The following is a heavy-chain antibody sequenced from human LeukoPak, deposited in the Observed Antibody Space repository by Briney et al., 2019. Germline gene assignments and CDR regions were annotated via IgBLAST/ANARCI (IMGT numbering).Heavy chain of an antibody. CDR1: GYSFSSYW. CDR3: ARRSSSGGYYFDY. V-gene: IGHV5-51*01. CDR2: IYPGDSDV. Sequence: GESLKISRKGSGYSFSSYWIGWVRQMPGKGPEWMVIIYPGDSDVKYGPSFEGQVTISADKSNTTAYLQWSSLKASDTAVYYCARRSSSGGYYFDYWGQGTLVTVSS. D-gene: IGHD3-16*01. J-gene: IGHJ4*02.